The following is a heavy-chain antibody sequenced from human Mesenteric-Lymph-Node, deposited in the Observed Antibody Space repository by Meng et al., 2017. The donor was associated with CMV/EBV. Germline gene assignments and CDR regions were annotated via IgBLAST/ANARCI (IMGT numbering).Heavy chain of an antibody. Sequence: SGGSISSGDYYWSWIRQPPGKGLEWIGYIYYSGSTYYNPSPKSRVTISVDTSKNQFSLKLSSVTAADTAVYYCARCIAAAGGGWFDPWGQGTLVTVSS. D-gene: IGHD6-13*01. CDR3: ARCIAAAGGGWFDP. CDR1: GGSISSGDYY. V-gene: IGHV4-30-4*08. CDR2: IYYSGST. J-gene: IGHJ5*02.